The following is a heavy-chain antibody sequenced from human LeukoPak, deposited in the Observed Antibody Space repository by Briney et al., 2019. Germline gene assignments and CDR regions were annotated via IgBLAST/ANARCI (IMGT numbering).Heavy chain of an antibody. CDR2: IIPIFGTA. CDR3: ARSEMVRGVIIYSGYYGMDV. D-gene: IGHD3-10*01. CDR1: GGTFSSYA. V-gene: IGHV1-69*06. Sequence: GASVKVSCKASGGTFSSYAISWVRQAPGQGLEWMGGIIPIFGTANYAQKFQGRVTITADKSTSTAYMELSSLTSEDTAVYYCARSEMVRGVIIYSGYYGMDVWGKGTTVTVSS. J-gene: IGHJ6*04.